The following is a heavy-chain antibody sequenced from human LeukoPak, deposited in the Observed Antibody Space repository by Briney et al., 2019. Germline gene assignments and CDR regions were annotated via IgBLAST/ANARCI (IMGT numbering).Heavy chain of an antibody. D-gene: IGHD2-8*01. CDR2: IYYSGST. CDR1: GGSISSGGYY. J-gene: IGHJ3*02. Sequence: SQTLSLTCTVSGGSISSGGYYWSWIRQHPGKGLEWIGYIYYSGSTYYNPSLKSRVTISVDTSKNQFSLKLSSVTAADTAVYYCASSGVGSFGAFDIWGQGTLVTVSS. V-gene: IGHV4-31*03. CDR3: ASSGVGSFGAFDI.